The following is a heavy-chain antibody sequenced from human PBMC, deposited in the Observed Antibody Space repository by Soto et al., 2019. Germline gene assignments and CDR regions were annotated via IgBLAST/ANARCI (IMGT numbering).Heavy chain of an antibody. J-gene: IGHJ5*01. V-gene: IGHV1-46*01. CDR3: ARDSTYCGGDCNSNWFDS. CDR2: INPSGGGT. CDR1: AHTFTSKP. Sequence: ASGQVSSDASAHTFTSKPIHWGRQAPGQGLEWVGVINPSGGGTTYAQNFQGRVTLTGDTSTSTVYMSLSGLRSEDTAVYYCARDSTYCGGDCNSNWFDSWGQGTLVTVSS. D-gene: IGHD2-21*02.